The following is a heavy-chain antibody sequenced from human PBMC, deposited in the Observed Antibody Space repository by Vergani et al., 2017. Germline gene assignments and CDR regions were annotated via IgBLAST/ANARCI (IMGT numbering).Heavy chain of an antibody. D-gene: IGHD6-19*01. CDR1: ADSISSGSYY. V-gene: IGHV4-39*01. CDR2: IYYSGLT. Sequence: QLQLQQSGPGLVKPSETLFLTCTVSADSISSGSYYWGWIRQPPGKSLEWIGSIYYSGLTYYNPSLKSRVAISVDTSKNQFSLKVTSVTAADTAVYFCARQGPGRGWSPGDFDDWGQGILVTVSS. J-gene: IGHJ4*02. CDR3: ARQGPGRGWSPGDFDD.